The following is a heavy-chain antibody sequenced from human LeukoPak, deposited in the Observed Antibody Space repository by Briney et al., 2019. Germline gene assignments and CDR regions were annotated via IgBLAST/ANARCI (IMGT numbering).Heavy chain of an antibody. J-gene: IGHJ3*02. CDR3: AREPSTTRAFDI. V-gene: IGHV4-61*02. CDR1: GGSISSGSYY. CDR2: IYTSGST. Sequence: PPETLSLTCTVSGGSISSGSYYWSWIRQPAGKGLEWIGRIYTSGSTNYNPSLKSRVTISVDTSKNQFSLKLSSVTAADTAVYYCAREPSTTRAFDIWGQGSMVTVSS. D-gene: IGHD1-26*01.